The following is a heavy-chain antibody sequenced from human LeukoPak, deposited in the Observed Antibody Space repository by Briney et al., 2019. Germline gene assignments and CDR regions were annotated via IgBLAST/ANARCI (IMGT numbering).Heavy chain of an antibody. D-gene: IGHD2-2*01. Sequence: GASVKVSCKASGGTFSSYAISWVRQAPAQGLEWMGGIIPIFGTANYAQKFQGRVTITADESTSTAYMELSSLRSEDTAVYYCARTIGYCSSTSCSPQKYYYYYMDVWGKGTTVTVSS. V-gene: IGHV1-69*13. CDR2: IIPIFGTA. J-gene: IGHJ6*03. CDR1: GGTFSSYA. CDR3: ARTIGYCSSTSCSPQKYYYYYMDV.